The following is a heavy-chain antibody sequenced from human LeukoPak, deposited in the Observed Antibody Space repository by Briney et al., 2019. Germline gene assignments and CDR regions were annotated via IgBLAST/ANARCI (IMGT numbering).Heavy chain of an antibody. J-gene: IGHJ4*02. CDR1: GFTFDDYA. CDR3: ARESSSGPLGY. V-gene: IGHV3-9*01. Sequence: GGSLRLSCAASGFTFDDYAMHWVRQAPGKGLEWVSGISWNSGSIGYADSVKGRFTISRDNAKNSLYLQMNSLRAEDTAVYYCARESSSGPLGYWGQGTLVTVSS. CDR2: ISWNSGSI. D-gene: IGHD3-22*01.